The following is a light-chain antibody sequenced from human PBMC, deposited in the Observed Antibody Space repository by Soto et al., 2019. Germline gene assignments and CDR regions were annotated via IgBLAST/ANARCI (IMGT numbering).Light chain of an antibody. CDR2: KAS. CDR3: QHYNSYSEA. V-gene: IGKV1-5*03. J-gene: IGKJ1*01. CDR1: PTISSW. Sequence: DIQMPQSPSTLSGSVGASSTITGRASPTISSWLAWYQQKPGKAPKLLIYKASTLKSGVPSRFSGSGSGTEFTLNISSLQPDDFATYYCQHYNSYSEAFGQGTKV.